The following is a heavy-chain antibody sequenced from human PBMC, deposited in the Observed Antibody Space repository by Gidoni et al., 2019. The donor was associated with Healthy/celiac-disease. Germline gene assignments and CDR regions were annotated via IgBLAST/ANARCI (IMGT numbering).Heavy chain of an antibody. CDR1: GYTFPGYY. CDR2: INPNSGGT. V-gene: IGHV1-2*02. CDR3: ARGYDCGSGYYDYYYGRDV. Sequence: VQLVPSGAAVKKPGSSVQVSCQASGYTFPGYYLPWVRQAPGQGPEWMGWINPNSGGTNYAQKFQGRVTMSRETSISTAYMERSRLRSDETAGYYCARGYDCGSGYYDYYYGRDVWGQGTTVTVSS. J-gene: IGHJ6*02. D-gene: IGHD3-3*01.